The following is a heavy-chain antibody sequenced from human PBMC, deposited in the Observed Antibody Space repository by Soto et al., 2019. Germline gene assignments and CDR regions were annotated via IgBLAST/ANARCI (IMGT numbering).Heavy chain of an antibody. J-gene: IGHJ6*02. CDR3: ARDPGAGTVTDYYYYYGMDV. CDR1: GFTFSRYG. V-gene: IGHV3-33*01. Sequence: GSLTLSCATSGFTFSRYGMHWVRQAPGKGLEWVAVIWYDGSNKYYADSVKGRFTISRDNSKNTLYLQMNSLRAEDTAVYYCARDPGAGTVTDYYYYYGMDVWGQGTTVTVSS. D-gene: IGHD6-19*01. CDR2: IWYDGSNK.